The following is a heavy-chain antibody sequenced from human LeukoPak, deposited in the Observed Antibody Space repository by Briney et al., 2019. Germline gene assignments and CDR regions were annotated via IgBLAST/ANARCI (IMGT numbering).Heavy chain of an antibody. V-gene: IGHV3-23*01. CDR3: ARDRYSSGWYDY. CDR2: ISGSGGTT. D-gene: IGHD6-19*01. Sequence: GGSLRLSCTASRFTFDIYGMSWVRQAPGKGLEWVSVISGSGGTTYYADSVKGRFTISRDNAKNSLYLQMNSLRAEDTAVYYCARDRYSSGWYDYWGQGTLVTVSS. J-gene: IGHJ4*02. CDR1: RFTFDIYG.